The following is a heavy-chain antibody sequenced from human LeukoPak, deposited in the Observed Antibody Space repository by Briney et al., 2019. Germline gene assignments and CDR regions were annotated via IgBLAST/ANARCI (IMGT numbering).Heavy chain of an antibody. J-gene: IGHJ4*02. CDR2: INPSGGST. V-gene: IGHV1-46*01. Sequence: ASVKVSCKASGYTFTSYYMHWVRQAPGQGPEWMGIINPSGGSTSYAQKFQGRVTMTRDTSTSTVYMELSSLRSEDTAVYYCARDEGYYDSSGYSDYWGQGTLVTVSS. CDR1: GYTFTSYY. D-gene: IGHD3-22*01. CDR3: ARDEGYYDSSGYSDY.